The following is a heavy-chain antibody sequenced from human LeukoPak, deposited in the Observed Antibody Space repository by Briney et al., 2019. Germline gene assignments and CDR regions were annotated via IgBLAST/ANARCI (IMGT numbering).Heavy chain of an antibody. CDR1: GFTFSHYA. Sequence: GESLRLSCAASGFTFSHYAMYWVRQAPGKGLEWVSSIDASGDATYYADSVKGRFTISRDNSKNTFYLQMNSLRAEDTALYYCAKGSSGYFFDLWGQGTLVTVSS. V-gene: IGHV3-23*01. CDR3: AKGSSGYFFDL. CDR2: IDASGDAT. J-gene: IGHJ4*02. D-gene: IGHD3-22*01.